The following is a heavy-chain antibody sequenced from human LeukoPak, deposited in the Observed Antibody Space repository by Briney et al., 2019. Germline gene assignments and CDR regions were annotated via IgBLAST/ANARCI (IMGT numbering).Heavy chain of an antibody. CDR3: ARDPGGTAMVTVDY. CDR1: GGSISSSSYY. Sequence: PSETLSLTCTVSGGSISSSSYYWGWIRQPPGKGLEWIGSIYYSGSTYYNPSLKSRVTISVDTSKNQFSLKLSSVTAADTAVYYCARDPGGTAMVTVDYWGQGTLVTVSS. CDR2: IYYSGST. V-gene: IGHV4-39*07. D-gene: IGHD5-18*01. J-gene: IGHJ4*02.